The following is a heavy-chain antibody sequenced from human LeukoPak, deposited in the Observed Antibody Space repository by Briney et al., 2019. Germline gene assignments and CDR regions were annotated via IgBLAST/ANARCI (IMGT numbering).Heavy chain of an antibody. CDR3: ARDAKGVGLLSGGY. CDR2: ISYDGSNK. CDR1: GFTFSSYA. V-gene: IGHV3-30*04. D-gene: IGHD2-2*01. Sequence: GGSLRLSCAASGFTFSSYAMHWVRQAPGKGLEWVAVISYDGSNKYYADSVKGRFTISRDNSKNTLYLQMNSLRAEDTAVYYCARDAKGVGLLSGGYWGQGTLVTVSS. J-gene: IGHJ4*02.